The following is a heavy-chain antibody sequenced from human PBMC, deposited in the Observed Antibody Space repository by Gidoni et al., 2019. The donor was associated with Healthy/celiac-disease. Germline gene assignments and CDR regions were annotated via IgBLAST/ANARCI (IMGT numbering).Heavy chain of an antibody. J-gene: IGHJ6*02. CDR3: ARGEIVGATIPYYYYGMDV. Sequence: EVQLVESGGGLVQPGGSLRLSCAASGFTFSDHYMDWLRQAPGKGLEWVGRTRNKANSYTTEYAASVKGRFTISRDDSKNSLYLQMNSLKTEDTAVYYCARGEIVGATIPYYYYGMDVWGQGTTVTVSS. V-gene: IGHV3-72*01. CDR1: GFTFSDHY. D-gene: IGHD1-26*01. CDR2: TRNKANSYTT.